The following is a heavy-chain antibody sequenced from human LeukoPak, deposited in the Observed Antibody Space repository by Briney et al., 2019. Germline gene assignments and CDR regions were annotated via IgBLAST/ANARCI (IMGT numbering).Heavy chain of an antibody. CDR3: AREIVATTSNWFDP. D-gene: IGHD5-12*01. V-gene: IGHV4-59*01. CDR1: GGSISSYY. J-gene: IGHJ5*02. Sequence: PSETLSLTCTVSGGSISSYYWSWIRQPPGKGLEWIGYIYYSGSTNYNPSLKSRVTISVDTSKNQFSLKLSSVTAADTAVYYCAREIVATTSNWFDPWGRGTLVTVSS. CDR2: IYYSGST.